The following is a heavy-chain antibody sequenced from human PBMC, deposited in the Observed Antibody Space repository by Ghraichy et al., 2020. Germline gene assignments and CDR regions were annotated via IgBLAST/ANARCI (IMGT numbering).Heavy chain of an antibody. D-gene: IGHD4-17*01. Sequence: GGSLRLSCATSGFTFSSYAMSWVRQAPGKGLEWVSAISGSGGSTYYADSVKCRFTISRDNSKNTLYLQMNSLRAEDTAVYYCAKHGLKNYGDYIDYWGQGTLVTVS. CDR3: AKHGLKNYGDYIDY. J-gene: IGHJ4*02. CDR1: GFTFSSYA. CDR2: ISGSGGST. V-gene: IGHV3-23*01.